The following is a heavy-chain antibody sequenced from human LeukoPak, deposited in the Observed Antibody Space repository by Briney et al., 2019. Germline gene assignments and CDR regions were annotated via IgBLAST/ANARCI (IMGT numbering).Heavy chain of an antibody. CDR2: INTDGSST. CDR3: ARRAGAYSHPYDY. CDR1: GFTFSSYW. J-gene: IGHJ4*02. Sequence: PGGSLRLSCAASGFTFSSYWMHWVRHAPGKGLAWFSRINTDGSSTSYADSVKGRFTISRDNSKNTLYLQMNSLRAEDTAVYYCARRAGAYSHPYDYWGQGTLATVSS. V-gene: IGHV3-74*01. D-gene: IGHD4/OR15-4a*01.